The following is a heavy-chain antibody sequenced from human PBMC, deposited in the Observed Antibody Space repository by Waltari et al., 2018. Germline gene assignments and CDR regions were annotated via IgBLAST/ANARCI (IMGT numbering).Heavy chain of an antibody. J-gene: IGHJ4*02. D-gene: IGHD6-13*01. Sequence: EVQLVESGGGLVQPGRSLRLSWAASGFPFDDYAMHWVRQAPGKGLEWVSGISWNSGSIGYADSVKGRFTISRDNAKNSLYLQMNSLRAEDTALYYCAKGAAAGPDYFDYWGQGTLVTVSS. CDR1: GFPFDDYA. CDR2: ISWNSGSI. CDR3: AKGAAAGPDYFDY. V-gene: IGHV3-9*01.